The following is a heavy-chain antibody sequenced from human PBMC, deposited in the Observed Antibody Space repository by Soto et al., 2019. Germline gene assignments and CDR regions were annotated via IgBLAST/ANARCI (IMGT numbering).Heavy chain of an antibody. J-gene: IGHJ6*02. D-gene: IGHD3-10*01. V-gene: IGHV1-69*13. CDR3: ARDASDGSGTYYGMDV. Sequence: GASVKVSCKASGGPFSSYAISWVRQAPGQGLEWMGGIIPIFGTANYAQKFQGRVTITADESTSTAYMELSSLRSEDTAVYYCARDASDGSGTYYGMDVWGQGTTVTVSS. CDR2: IIPIFGTA. CDR1: GGPFSSYA.